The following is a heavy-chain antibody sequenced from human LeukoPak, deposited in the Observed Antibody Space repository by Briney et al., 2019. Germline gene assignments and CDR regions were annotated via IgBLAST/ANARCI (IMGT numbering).Heavy chain of an antibody. J-gene: IGHJ4*02. V-gene: IGHV4-59*01. CDR1: GGSISSYY. CDR3: ARDSDSSGWSPFDY. Sequence: SETLPLTCTVSGGSISSYYWSWIRQPPGKGLEWIGYIYYSGSTNYNPSLKSRVTISVDTSKNQFSLKLSSVTAADTAVYYCARDSDSSGWSPFDYWGQGTLVTVSS. CDR2: IYYSGST. D-gene: IGHD6-19*01.